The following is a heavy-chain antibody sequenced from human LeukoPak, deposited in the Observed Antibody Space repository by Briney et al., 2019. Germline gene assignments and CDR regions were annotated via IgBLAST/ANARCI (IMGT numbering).Heavy chain of an antibody. V-gene: IGHV3-23*01. J-gene: IGHJ4*02. CDR3: ARYYGDYVFDY. CDR1: GFTFSSYA. D-gene: IGHD4-17*01. Sequence: PGGSLRLSCAASGFTFSSYAMSWVRQPPGKGLEWVSAISGSGGSTYYAASVKGRFTISRDNSKNTLYLQMNSLRAEDTAVYYCARYYGDYVFDYWGQGTLVTVSS. CDR2: ISGSGGST.